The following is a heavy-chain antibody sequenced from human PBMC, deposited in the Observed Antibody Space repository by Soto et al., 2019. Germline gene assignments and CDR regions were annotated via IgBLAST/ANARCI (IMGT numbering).Heavy chain of an antibody. CDR3: ARGARLRYFDWLSQERSDDY. CDR1: GFTFSSYA. V-gene: IGHV3-30-3*01. D-gene: IGHD3-9*01. Sequence: QVQLVESGGGVVQPGRSLRLSCAASGFTFSSYAMHWVRQAPGKGLEWVAVISYDGSNKYYADSVKGRFTISRDNSKNTLYLQMNSLRAEDTAVYYCARGARLRYFDWLSQERSDDYWDQGTLVTVSS. CDR2: ISYDGSNK. J-gene: IGHJ4*02.